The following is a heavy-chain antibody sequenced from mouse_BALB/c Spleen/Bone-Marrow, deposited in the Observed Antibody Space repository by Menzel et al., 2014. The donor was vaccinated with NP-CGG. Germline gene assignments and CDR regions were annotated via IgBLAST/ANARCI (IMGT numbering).Heavy chain of an antibody. J-gene: IGHJ3*01. CDR3: APYYYGRWFAN. Sequence: VQLQQPGAELVKPGASVKLSCTASGFNIKDTYMHWVKQRPEQGLEWIGRIDPANGNIKYDLKFQGKATITADTSSNTAYLQLSSLTSEDTAVYYCAPYYYGRWFANWGQGTLVTVSA. CDR1: GFNIKDTY. V-gene: IGHV14-3*02. CDR2: IDPANGNI. D-gene: IGHD1-1*01.